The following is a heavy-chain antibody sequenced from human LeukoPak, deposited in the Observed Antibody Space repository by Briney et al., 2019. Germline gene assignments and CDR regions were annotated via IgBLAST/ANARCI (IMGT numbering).Heavy chain of an antibody. CDR1: GGTFSSYA. CDR3: ARGGAYYGSGNQSRNDY. V-gene: IGHV1-69*06. J-gene: IGHJ4*02. CDR2: IIPIFGTA. Sequence: ASVKVSCMASGGTFSSYAISWVRQAPGQGLEWMGGIIPIFGTANYAQKFQGRVTITADKSTSTAYMELSSLRSEDTAVYYCARGGAYYGSGNQSRNDYWGQGTLVTVSS. D-gene: IGHD3-10*01.